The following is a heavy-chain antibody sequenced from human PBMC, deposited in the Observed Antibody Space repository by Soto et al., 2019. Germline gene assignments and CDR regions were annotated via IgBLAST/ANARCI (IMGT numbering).Heavy chain of an antibody. J-gene: IGHJ6*03. D-gene: IGHD5-12*01. CDR2: INPNSGVT. V-gene: IGHV1-2*04. Sequence: QVQLVQSGAEVKEPGASVTVSCRASGDRFTDYYMHWVRQAPGQGLEWMGWINPNSGVTKYAQKFQGWVTMTRDTSRRTVYMQLSRLGFDDTAIYYCARESGGATATLDYYYFYMDVWGTGTTVTVSS. CDR1: GDRFTDYY. CDR3: ARESGGATATLDYYYFYMDV.